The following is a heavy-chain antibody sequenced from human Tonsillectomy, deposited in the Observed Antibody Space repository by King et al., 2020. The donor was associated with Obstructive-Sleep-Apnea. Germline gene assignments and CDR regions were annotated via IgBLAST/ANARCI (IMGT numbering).Heavy chain of an antibody. CDR2: IKEDGGEV. Sequence: VQLVESGGGLVHPGGSLRLSCAASGFTLSSYWMSWVRQAPGKGLEWVGNIKEDGGEVYYIDSVVGRFTISRDNARNSVYLKMNSLRAEDTAFYYCVRDKAYLNASTGSRFDSWGQGSLVTVSS. V-gene: IGHV3-7*01. CDR3: VRDKAYLNASTGSRFDS. CDR1: GFTLSSYW. D-gene: IGHD3-9*01. J-gene: IGHJ5*01.